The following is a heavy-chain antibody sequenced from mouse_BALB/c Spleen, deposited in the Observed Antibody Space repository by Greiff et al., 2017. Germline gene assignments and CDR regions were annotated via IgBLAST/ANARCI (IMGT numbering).Heavy chain of an antibody. CDR3: ATLYYGYAMDN. CDR1: GYTFTSYT. V-gene: IGHV1-4*01. Sequence: QVQLKVSGAELARPGASVKMSCKASGYTFTSYTMHWVKQRPGQGLEWIGYINPSSGYTNYNQKFKDKATLAADKSSSTAYMQLSSLTSEDSALYYWATLYYGYAMDNWGQGTSGTVSA. D-gene: IGHD1-1*01. CDR2: INPSSGYT. J-gene: IGHJ4*01.